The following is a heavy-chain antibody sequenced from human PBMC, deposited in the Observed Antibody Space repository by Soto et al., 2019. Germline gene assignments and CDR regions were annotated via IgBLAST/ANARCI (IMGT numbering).Heavy chain of an antibody. D-gene: IGHD2-21*01. CDR1: GGSISSGGYY. J-gene: IGHJ6*02. Sequence: SETLSLTCTVSGGSISSGGYYWSWIRQHPGKGLEWIGYIYYSGSTYYNPSLKSRVTISVDTSKSQFSLKLSSVTAADTAVYYCASNLRWTDYYYYGMDVWGQGTTVTVSS. CDR3: ASNLRWTDYYYYGMDV. CDR2: IYYSGST. V-gene: IGHV4-31*03.